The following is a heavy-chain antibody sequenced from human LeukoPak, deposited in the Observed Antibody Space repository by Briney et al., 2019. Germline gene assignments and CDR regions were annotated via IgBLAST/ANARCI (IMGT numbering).Heavy chain of an antibody. Sequence: SETLSLTCTVSGGSISSYYWNWIRQPPGKGLEWIGYIHYSGSTNYNPSLKSRVTISVDTSKNQFSLRLSSETAAETAVYYCARDGGLISDYAFHIWGQGTMVTVSS. CDR1: GGSISSYY. CDR3: ARDGGLISDYAFHI. D-gene: IGHD3-16*01. J-gene: IGHJ3*02. V-gene: IGHV4-59*01. CDR2: IHYSGST.